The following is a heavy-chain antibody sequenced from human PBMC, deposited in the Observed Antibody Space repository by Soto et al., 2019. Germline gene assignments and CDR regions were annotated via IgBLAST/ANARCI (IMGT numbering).Heavy chain of an antibody. CDR3: ARVSFGYYYGSGSYLDFDY. J-gene: IGHJ4*02. D-gene: IGHD3-10*01. CDR2: INHSGST. Sequence: SETLSLTCSVSGGSISSYDWSWIRQPPGKGLEWIGDINHSGSTNYNPSLKSRVTISVDTSKNQFSLKLSSVTAADTAVYYCARVSFGYYYGSGSYLDFDYWGQGTLVTVSS. CDR1: GGSISSYD. V-gene: IGHV4-59*12.